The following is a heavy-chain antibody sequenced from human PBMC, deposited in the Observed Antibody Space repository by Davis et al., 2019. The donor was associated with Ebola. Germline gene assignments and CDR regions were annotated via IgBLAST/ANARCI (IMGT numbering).Heavy chain of an antibody. Sequence: GESLKISCKASGYSFTTYWISWVRQMPGTGLEWMGRIDPSDSDTKYSPSFQGHVTISADKSISTAYLQWNTLKASDTASYYCATNVQYNWNQLAYYMDVWGRGTTVTVSS. CDR3: ATNVQYNWNQLAYYMDV. V-gene: IGHV5-10-1*01. CDR2: IDPSDSDT. D-gene: IGHD1-20*01. J-gene: IGHJ6*03. CDR1: GYSFTTYW.